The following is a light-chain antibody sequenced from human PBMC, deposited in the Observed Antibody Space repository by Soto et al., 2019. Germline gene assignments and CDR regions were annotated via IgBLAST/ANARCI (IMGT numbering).Light chain of an antibody. V-gene: IGKV1-9*01. CDR2: EAS. CDR3: QQLYTLPFT. J-gene: IGKJ5*01. Sequence: DIQRIQSPSNLSPSVRDIVTIISRASHDISTFLAWYQQKPGKAPKLLIYEASTLQSGVPSRFSGSGSGTEFTLTISGLLPEDFAAYHCQQLYTLPFTFGQGTRLEI. CDR1: HDISTF.